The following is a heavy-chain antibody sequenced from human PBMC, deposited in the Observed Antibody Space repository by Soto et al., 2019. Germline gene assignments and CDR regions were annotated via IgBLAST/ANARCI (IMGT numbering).Heavy chain of an antibody. CDR1: GYTFTNYW. J-gene: IGHJ6*03. Sequence: GESLKISCKGSGYTFTNYWIAWVRQMPGKGLEWMGIIYPGDSDIRYSPSLQGQVTISADRSISTAYLQWSSLKASATAIYYCARVPPAVGANYYYYYMDVWGKGTTVTVSS. D-gene: IGHD2-15*01. CDR2: IYPGDSDI. CDR3: ARVPPAVGANYYYYYMDV. V-gene: IGHV5-51*01.